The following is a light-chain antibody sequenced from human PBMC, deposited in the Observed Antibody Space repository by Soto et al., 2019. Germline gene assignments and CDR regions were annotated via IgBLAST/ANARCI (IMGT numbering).Light chain of an antibody. CDR2: GAS. CDR1: QRVSSN. Sequence: EIVMTQSPATLSVSPGERATLSCMARQRVSSNLAWYQQKPGQAPRLLIYGASTRATGIPARFSGSGSGTEFTLTISSLQSEDFAVYYCQQYNNWSYTFGQGTKLEIK. V-gene: IGKV3-15*01. CDR3: QQYNNWSYT. J-gene: IGKJ2*01.